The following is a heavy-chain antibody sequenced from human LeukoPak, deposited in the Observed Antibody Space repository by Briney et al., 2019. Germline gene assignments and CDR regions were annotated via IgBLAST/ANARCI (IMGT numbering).Heavy chain of an antibody. V-gene: IGHV3-11*01. D-gene: IGHD3-3*01. CDR2: ISDSGTSI. Sequence: GGSLRLSCAGSGFTFSDSYMSWIRQAPGKGLEWVSYISDSGTSIYYAESVKGRFTISRDNAKNSLYLQMNSVRAEDTAVYYCARRFRYHDAWISYYHFDYWGQGILVTVSS. J-gene: IGHJ4*02. CDR1: GFTFSDSY. CDR3: ARRFRYHDAWISYYHFDY.